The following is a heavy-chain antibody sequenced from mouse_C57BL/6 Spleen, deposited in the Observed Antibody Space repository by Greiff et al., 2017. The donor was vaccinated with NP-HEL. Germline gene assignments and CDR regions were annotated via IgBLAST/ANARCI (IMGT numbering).Heavy chain of an antibody. CDR2: IWSGGST. D-gene: IGHD1-1*01. CDR1: GFSLTSYG. CDR3: AREGTTGCFAY. J-gene: IGHJ3*01. V-gene: IGHV2-2*01. Sequence: QVQLKQSGPGLVQPSQSLSITCTVSGFSLTSYGVHWVRQSPGKGLEWLGVIWSGGSTDYNAAFISRLSISKDNSKSQVFFKMNSLQADDTAIYYCAREGTTGCFAYWGQGTLVTVSA.